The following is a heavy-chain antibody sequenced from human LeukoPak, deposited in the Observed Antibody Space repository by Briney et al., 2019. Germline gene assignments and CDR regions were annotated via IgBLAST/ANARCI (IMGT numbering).Heavy chain of an antibody. D-gene: IGHD3-22*01. CDR1: GFTVSNSY. CDR2: IYGGGRT. J-gene: IGHJ6*03. V-gene: IGHV3-53*01. CDR3: ARDRYYYDSSANYYYTDV. Sequence: GGSLRLSCAASGFTVSNSYMSWVRQAPGKGVEGVSVIYGGGRTHYAEAVKGRFTISRDSSKNTLYLLMNSLRAEDTAVYFCARDRYYYDSSANYYYTDVWGKGTTVTVSS.